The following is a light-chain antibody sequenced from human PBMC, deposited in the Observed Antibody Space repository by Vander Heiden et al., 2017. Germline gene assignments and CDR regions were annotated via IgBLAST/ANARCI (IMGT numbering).Light chain of an antibody. V-gene: IGLV1-51*01. CDR3: GTWDSSLSAPV. CDR1: SSNIGNNY. J-gene: IGLJ2*01. Sequence: QSVLTQPPSVSAAPGQKVTISCSGSSSNIGNNYVSWYQQLPGTAPKLLIYDNNKRPSGIPDRFSGSKSGTSATLGITGLQTGDEADYYCGTWDSSLSAPVFGGGTKLTGL. CDR2: DNN.